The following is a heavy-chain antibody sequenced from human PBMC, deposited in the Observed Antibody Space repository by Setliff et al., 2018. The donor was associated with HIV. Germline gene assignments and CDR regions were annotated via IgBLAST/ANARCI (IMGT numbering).Heavy chain of an antibody. D-gene: IGHD3-16*02. J-gene: IGHJ6*02. CDR3: ARDSPPPLQDYNYGMDV. CDR1: GYTFTGYY. Sequence: SVKVSCKASGYTFTGYYMHWVRQAPGQGLEWMGGIIPIFGTANYAQKFQGRVTITTDESTSTAYMELRSLRSEDTAASYCARDSPPPLQDYNYGMDVWGQGTTVTVSS. V-gene: IGHV1-69*05. CDR2: IIPIFGTA.